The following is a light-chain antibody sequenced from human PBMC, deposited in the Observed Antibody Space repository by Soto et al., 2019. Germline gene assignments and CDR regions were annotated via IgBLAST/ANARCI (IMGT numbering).Light chain of an antibody. CDR2: RNN. CDR3: AAWDDRLSGWV. Sequence: QLVLTQPPSASGAPGQRVTVSCSGSSSNIGNNNVYWYQRFPGTAPRLVIYRNNHRSSGVPDRVSGSKSGTSASLAVSGLRSEDEAHYYCAAWDDRLSGWVFGGGTKLTVL. CDR1: SSNIGNNN. V-gene: IGLV1-47*01. J-gene: IGLJ3*02.